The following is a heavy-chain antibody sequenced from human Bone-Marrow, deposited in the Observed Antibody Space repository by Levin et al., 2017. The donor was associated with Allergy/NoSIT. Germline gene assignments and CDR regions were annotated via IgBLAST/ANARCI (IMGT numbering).Heavy chain of an antibody. CDR1: GGSISSGRYY. Sequence: SETLSLTCSVSGGSISSGRYYFTWVRQSAGKGLEWIGRIYTTGSTNYNPSLESRVTISRDTFKKEVYLTLSSVTAADTAVYYCARDRLASLYYYSLDVWGRGTTVIVSS. CDR2: IYTTGST. CDR3: ARDRLASLYYYSLDV. V-gene: IGHV4-61*02. J-gene: IGHJ6*03.